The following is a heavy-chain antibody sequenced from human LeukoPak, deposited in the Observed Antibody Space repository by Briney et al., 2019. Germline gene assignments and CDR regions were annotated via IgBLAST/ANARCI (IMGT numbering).Heavy chain of an antibody. CDR2: ISAYNGNT. D-gene: IGHD2-2*01. V-gene: IGHV1-18*01. CDR1: GYTFTSYG. J-gene: IGHJ6*03. CDR3: ARAKEYCSSTSCYAGLNYYYYYYMDV. Sequence: ASVKVSCKASGYTFTSYGISWVRQAPGQGLEWMGWISAYNGNTNYAQKLQGRVTMTTDTSTSTAYMELRSLRSDDTAVYYCARAKEYCSSTSCYAGLNYYYYYYMDVWGKGTTVTVSS.